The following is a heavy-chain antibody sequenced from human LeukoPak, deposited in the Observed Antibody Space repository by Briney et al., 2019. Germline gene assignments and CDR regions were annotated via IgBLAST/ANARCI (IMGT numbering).Heavy chain of an antibody. J-gene: IGHJ2*01. V-gene: IGHV3-21*04. CDR3: ARETYDFWSGYYQGWYFDL. CDR2: ISSSSSYI. Sequence: GGSLRLSCAASGFTFSSYSMNWVRQAPGKGLEWVSSISSSSSYIYYADSVKGRFTISRDNSKNTLYLQMNSLRAEDTAVYYCARETYDFWSGYYQGWYFDLWGRGTLVTVSS. D-gene: IGHD3-3*01. CDR1: GFTFSSYS.